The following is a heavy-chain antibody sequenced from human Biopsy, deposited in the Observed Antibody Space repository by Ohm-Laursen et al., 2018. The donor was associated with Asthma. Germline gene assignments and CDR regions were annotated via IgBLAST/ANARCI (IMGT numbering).Heavy chain of an antibody. J-gene: IGHJ4*02. V-gene: IGHV3-53*01. CDR3: ARGDSSNWSHYYFDY. CDR2: IYSGGTS. Sequence: SLRLSCAASGFAVSRDYMFWVRQAPGKGLEWVSVIYSGGTSHTADPVRGRFTISRDYSKNTLYPQMHSLRAEDTAVYYCARGDSSNWSHYYFDYWGQGTLVTVSS. CDR1: GFAVSRDY. D-gene: IGHD3-22*01.